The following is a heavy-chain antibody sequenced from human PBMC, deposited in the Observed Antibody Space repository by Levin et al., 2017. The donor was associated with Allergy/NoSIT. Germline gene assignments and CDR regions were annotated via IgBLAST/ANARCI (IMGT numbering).Heavy chain of an antibody. D-gene: IGHD3-10*01. CDR2: INPNSGGA. CDR1: GYTFTGYY. J-gene: IGHJ4*02. Sequence: GESLKISCKASGYTFTGYYMHWVRQAPGQGLEWMGWINPNSGGANYAQKFQGRVTMTRDTSISTAYMELSRLRSDDTAVYYCARDKLSGSGSYYIKGYWGQGTLVTVSS. CDR3: ARDKLSGSGSYYIKGY. V-gene: IGHV1-2*02.